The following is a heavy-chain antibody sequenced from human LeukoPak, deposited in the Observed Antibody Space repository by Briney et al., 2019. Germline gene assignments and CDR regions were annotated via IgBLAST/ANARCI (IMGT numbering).Heavy chain of an antibody. D-gene: IGHD2-2*01. CDR2: IYPGDSDT. Sequence: GESLKISCKGSGYSFTSYWIGWVRQMPGKGLEWMGIIYPGDSDTRYSPSFQGQVTISADKPISTAYLQWSSLKASDTAMYYCARVYYCSSTSCYPYYFDYWGQGTLVTVSS. V-gene: IGHV5-51*01. J-gene: IGHJ4*02. CDR3: ARVYYCSSTSCYPYYFDY. CDR1: GYSFTSYW.